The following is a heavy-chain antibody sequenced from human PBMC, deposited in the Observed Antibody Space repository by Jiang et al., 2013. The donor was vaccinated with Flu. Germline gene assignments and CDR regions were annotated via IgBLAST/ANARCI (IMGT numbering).Heavy chain of an antibody. J-gene: IGHJ3*02. Sequence: VQLLESGGGLVRPGGSLRLSCVASGFSLDDYYLTWIRQSPGKGLEWLAYISVASTYSNYAESVEGRFTISRDNRKNLLFLQMDNLSPEDTARYYCARGAAHSSSFRDAFDMWGQGTMVTVSS. D-gene: IGHD2-2*01. CDR3: ARGAAHSSSFRDAFDM. CDR2: ISVASTYS. V-gene: IGHV3-11*06. CDR1: GFSLDDYY.